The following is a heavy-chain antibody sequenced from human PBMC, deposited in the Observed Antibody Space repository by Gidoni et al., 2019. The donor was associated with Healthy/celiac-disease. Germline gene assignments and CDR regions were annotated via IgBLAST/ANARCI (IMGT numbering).Heavy chain of an antibody. CDR3: ARSYYYDSSGYYHTYWYFDL. CDR1: GGSLSSGGYY. D-gene: IGHD3-22*01. J-gene: IGHJ2*01. Sequence: QVQLQESGPGLVKPSQTLSLTCTVSGGSLSSGGYYWSWIRQHPGKGLEWIGYIYYSGSTYYNPSLKSRVTISVDTSKNQFSLKLSSVTAADTAVYYCARSYYYDSSGYYHTYWYFDLWGRGTLVTVSS. V-gene: IGHV4-31*03. CDR2: IYYSGST.